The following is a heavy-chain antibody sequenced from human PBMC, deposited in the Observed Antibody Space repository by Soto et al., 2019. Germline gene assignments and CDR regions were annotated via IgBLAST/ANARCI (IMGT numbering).Heavy chain of an antibody. V-gene: IGHV1-18*01. J-gene: IGHJ3*02. CDR3: ARDRVTMIVVVIGDDAFDI. Sequence: QVQLVQSGAEVKKPGASVKVSCKASGYTFTSYGISWVRQAPGQGLERMGWISAYNGNTNYAQKLQGRVTMTTDTSTSTAYMELRSLRYDDTAVYYCARDRVTMIVVVIGDDAFDIWAQGTMVTVSS. CDR1: GYTFTSYG. CDR2: ISAYNGNT. D-gene: IGHD3-22*01.